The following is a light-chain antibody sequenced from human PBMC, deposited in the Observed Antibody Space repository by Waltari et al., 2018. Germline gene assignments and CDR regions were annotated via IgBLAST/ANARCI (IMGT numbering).Light chain of an antibody. CDR3: QVWDSGTV. CDR2: RDF. Sequence: SYDLTQPVSVSVALGQTATLTCGKNNIANKYVHWYQQKVDQAPVLVICRDFNRPSGIPERFSGSNSGNTATLTISNAQAGDEGDYYCQVWDSGTVFGGGTKLTVL. V-gene: IGLV3-9*01. CDR1: NIANKY. J-gene: IGLJ3*02.